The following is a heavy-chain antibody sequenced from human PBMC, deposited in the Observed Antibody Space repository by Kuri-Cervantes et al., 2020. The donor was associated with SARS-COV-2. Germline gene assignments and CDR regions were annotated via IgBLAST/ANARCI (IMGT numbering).Heavy chain of an antibody. Sequence: GESLKISCAASGFTFINYSMNWVRQAPGKGLEWVSYISSSSSTIYYADSVKGRFTISRDNDKNSLYLQMNSLRDEDTAVYYCASDRSPCYYYYYGKDVWGQGTTVTVSS. D-gene: IGHD2-15*01. CDR3: ASDRSPCYYYYYGKDV. J-gene: IGHJ6*02. V-gene: IGHV3-48*02. CDR2: ISSSSSTI. CDR1: GFTFINYS.